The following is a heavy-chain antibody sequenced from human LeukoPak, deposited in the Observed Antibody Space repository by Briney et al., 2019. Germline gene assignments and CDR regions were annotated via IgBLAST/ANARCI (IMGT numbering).Heavy chain of an antibody. V-gene: IGHV1-69*13. CDR2: IIPIFGTA. CDR3: ARGAPSITIFGVVIFLGAFDI. D-gene: IGHD3-3*01. CDR1: GGTFSSYA. J-gene: IGHJ3*02. Sequence: SVEVSCKASGGTFSSYAISWVRQAPGQGLEWMGGIIPIFGTANYAQKFQGRVTITADESTSTAYMELSSLRSEDTAVYYCARGAPSITIFGVVIFLGAFDIWGQGTMVTVSS.